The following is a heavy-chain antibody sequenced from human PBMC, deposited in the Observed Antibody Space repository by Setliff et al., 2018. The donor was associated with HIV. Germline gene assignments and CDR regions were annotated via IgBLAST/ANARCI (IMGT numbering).Heavy chain of an antibody. CDR2: IIPMFGTP. J-gene: IGHJ5*01. Sequence: SVKVSCKASGGTFNNYAINWVRQAPGQGLEWMGGIIPMFGTPNYAQKFQGRVTITADESTGTAYMELSSLRSEDAAVYYCARRGVPQQIDLDSWGHGTLVTVSS. V-gene: IGHV1-69*13. CDR1: GGTFNNYA. CDR3: ARRGVPQQIDLDS. D-gene: IGHD3-10*01.